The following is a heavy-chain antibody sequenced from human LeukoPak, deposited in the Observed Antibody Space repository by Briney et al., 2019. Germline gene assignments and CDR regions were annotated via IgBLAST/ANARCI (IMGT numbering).Heavy chain of an antibody. V-gene: IGHV3-23*01. D-gene: IGHD5-24*01. CDR3: AKDDAWLQYGN. CDR2: ISPNGVIT. Sequence: GGSLRLSCAASGFTFSTYSMNWVRQAPGKGLEWVSGISPNGVITYYADSVKGRFTISRDNSKGTVYLQMNSLRPEDTAVYYCAKDDAWLQYGNWGRGTLVTVSS. J-gene: IGHJ4*02. CDR1: GFTFSTYS.